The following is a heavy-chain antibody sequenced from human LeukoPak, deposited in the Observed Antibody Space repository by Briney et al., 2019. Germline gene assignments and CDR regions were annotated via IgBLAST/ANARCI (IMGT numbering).Heavy chain of an antibody. V-gene: IGHV3-23*01. D-gene: IGHD6-19*01. J-gene: IGHJ5*02. CDR1: GFTFSSSA. CDR2: ISGSGGTT. CDR3: AKVGAVAADSAWFDP. Sequence: GGSLRLSCTASGFTFSSSALSWVRQAPGKGLEWVSAISGSGGTTYYADSMKGRFTISRDNSKNTLYLQMNGLRAEDTAVYHCAKVGAVAADSAWFDPWGQGTLVTVSS.